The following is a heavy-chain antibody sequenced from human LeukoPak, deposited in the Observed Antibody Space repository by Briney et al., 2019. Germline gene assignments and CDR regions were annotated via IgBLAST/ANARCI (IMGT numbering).Heavy chain of an antibody. CDR1: GFTFSSFG. CDR2: ISGSGGST. V-gene: IGHV3-23*01. Sequence: PGGSLRLSCAASGFTFSSFGMGWVRQAPGKGLEWVSAISGSGGSTYYADSVKGRFTISRDNSKNTLYLQMNSLRAEDTAVYYCARLGYCSSTSCYFYYYYMDVWGKGNTVTISS. J-gene: IGHJ6*03. CDR3: ARLGYCSSTSCYFYYYYMDV. D-gene: IGHD2-2*01.